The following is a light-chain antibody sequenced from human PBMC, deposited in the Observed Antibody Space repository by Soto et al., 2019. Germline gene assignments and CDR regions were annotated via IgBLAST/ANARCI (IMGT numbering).Light chain of an antibody. CDR3: QQYNNWPPWT. CDR2: GAS. V-gene: IGKV3-15*01. Sequence: EIVMTQSPATLSVSPGERATLSCRASQSLSNNLAWDQQKPGQAPRLLIYGASTRATGIPARFSGSGSGTDFTLTISSLQSEDFVVYYCQQYNNWPPWTFGQGTKVEIK. J-gene: IGKJ1*01. CDR1: QSLSNN.